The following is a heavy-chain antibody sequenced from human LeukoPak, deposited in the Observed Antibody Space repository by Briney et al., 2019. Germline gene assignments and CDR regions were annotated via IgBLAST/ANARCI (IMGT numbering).Heavy chain of an antibody. CDR3: ASWDIVVVPAMIMEGLLFEQLGHHHDY. D-gene: IGHD2-2*01. CDR2: IIPIFGTA. CDR1: GGTFSSYA. Sequence: SSVKVSCKASGGTFSSYAISWVRQAPGQGLEWMGRIIPIFGTAHYAQKFQGRVTMTADESTSTAYMELSSLRSEDTAVYYCASWDIVVVPAMIMEGLLFEQLGHHHDYWGQGTLVTVSS. V-gene: IGHV1-69*15. J-gene: IGHJ4*02.